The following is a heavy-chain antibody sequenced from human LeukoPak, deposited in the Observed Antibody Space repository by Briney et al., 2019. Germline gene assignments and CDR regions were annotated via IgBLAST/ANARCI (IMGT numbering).Heavy chain of an antibody. V-gene: IGHV4-59*01. Sequence: SETLSLTCNVSGGSISSYYWSWIRQPPGKGLEWIGNIYDSGSTNYNPSLKSRLTISVDTSKNQCSLKLSSVTAADTAVYYCARRSISGSSLSYFDYWGQGTLVNVSS. J-gene: IGHJ4*02. CDR1: GGSISSYY. CDR2: IYDSGST. CDR3: ARRSISGSSLSYFDY. D-gene: IGHD3-22*01.